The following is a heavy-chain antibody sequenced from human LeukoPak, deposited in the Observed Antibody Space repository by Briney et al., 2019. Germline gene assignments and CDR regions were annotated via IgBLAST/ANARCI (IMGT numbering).Heavy chain of an antibody. J-gene: IGHJ5*02. Sequence: GGSLRLSCAASGFTFSTYRMSWVRQAPGKGLEWVANIKQDGSEKHYVDSVKGRFTISRDNSKNTLYLEMNSLRAEDTAVYYCARERERFLNLWGQGTLVTVSS. D-gene: IGHD3-3*01. CDR1: GFTFSTYR. CDR2: IKQDGSEK. CDR3: ARERERFLNL. V-gene: IGHV3-7*01.